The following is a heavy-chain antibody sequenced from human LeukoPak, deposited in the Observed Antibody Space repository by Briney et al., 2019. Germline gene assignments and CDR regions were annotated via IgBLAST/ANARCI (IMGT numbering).Heavy chain of an antibody. CDR3: ARGRRRSSPLYYYYYYMDV. CDR1: GGTFSSYA. CDR2: IIPIFGTA. J-gene: IGHJ6*03. Sequence: SVKVSCKASGGTFSSYAISWVRQAPGQGLEWMGGIIPIFGTANYAQKFQGRVTITTDESTSTAYMELSSLRSEDTAVYYCARGRRRSSPLYYYYYYMDVWGKGTTVTVSS. V-gene: IGHV1-69*05. D-gene: IGHD1-26*01.